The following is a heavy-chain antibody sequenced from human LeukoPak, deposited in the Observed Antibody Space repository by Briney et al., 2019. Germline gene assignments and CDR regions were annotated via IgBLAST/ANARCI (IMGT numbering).Heavy chain of an antibody. CDR2: VNSDGSST. V-gene: IGHV3-74*01. J-gene: IGHJ4*02. CDR3: TRVKSDCSGGACANYFDY. Sequence: PGGSLRLSCAASGFTFSTYWMHWVRQAPGKGLVWASRVNSDGSSTIYADSVKDRFTISRDNPKNALYLQMNSLRAEDTAVYYCTRVKSDCSGGACANYFDYWGQGTLVTVSS. CDR1: GFTFSTYW. D-gene: IGHD2-15*01.